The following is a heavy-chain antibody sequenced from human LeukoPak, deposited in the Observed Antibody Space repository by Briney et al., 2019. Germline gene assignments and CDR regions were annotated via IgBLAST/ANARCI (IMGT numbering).Heavy chain of an antibody. V-gene: IGHV4-61*01. CDR1: GGSISTSSYY. D-gene: IGHD3-10*01. CDR2: IYYSGST. Sequence: SETLSLTCTVSGGSISTSSYYWSWIRQPPGKGLEWIGYIYYSGSTNYNPSLKSRVTISVDTSKNQFSLKLSSVTAADTAVYYCARGALITMVRGVMFDYWGQGTLVTVSS. J-gene: IGHJ4*02. CDR3: ARGALITMVRGVMFDY.